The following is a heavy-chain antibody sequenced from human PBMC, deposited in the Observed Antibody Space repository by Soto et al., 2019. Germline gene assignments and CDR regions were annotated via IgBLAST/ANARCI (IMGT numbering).Heavy chain of an antibody. CDR1: GRSMSSNY. Sequence: LSLTCSVSGRSMSSNYWSWIRQSPDKGLEWLGYVFYGGTDYNPSLGGRVSMSVETSKSQFSLQLTSVTVADTAVYYCASYRGALYFESWGPGILVTVSS. CDR2: VFYGGT. D-gene: IGHD3-16*01. CDR3: ASYRGALYFES. V-gene: IGHV4-59*01. J-gene: IGHJ4*02.